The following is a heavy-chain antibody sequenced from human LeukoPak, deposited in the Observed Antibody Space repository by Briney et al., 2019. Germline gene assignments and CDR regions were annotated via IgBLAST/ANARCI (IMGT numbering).Heavy chain of an antibody. CDR1: AFTFSSYW. D-gene: IGHD6-13*01. CDR3: ARAITAVDSY. J-gene: IGHJ4*02. V-gene: IGHV3-7*01. Sequence: GGSLRLSCAASAFTFSSYWMNWVRQAPGKGLEWVAGIDEDGTEKYYVESVKGRFTISRDNAKKSVYLQMNSLRADDTAVYYCARAITAVDSYWGQETLVTVSS. CDR2: IDEDGTEK.